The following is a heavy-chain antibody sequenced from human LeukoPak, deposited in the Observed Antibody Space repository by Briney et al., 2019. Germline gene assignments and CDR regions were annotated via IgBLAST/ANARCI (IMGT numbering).Heavy chain of an antibody. Sequence: SETLSLTCAVYGGSFSGYYWSWIRQPPGKGLEWIGEINHSGSTNYNPSLKSRVTISVDTSKNQFSLKLSSVTAADTAAYYCARGGAAAAPYYFDYWGQGTLVTVSS. D-gene: IGHD6-13*01. V-gene: IGHV4-34*01. CDR3: ARGGAAAAPYYFDY. CDR1: GGSFSGYY. J-gene: IGHJ4*02. CDR2: INHSGST.